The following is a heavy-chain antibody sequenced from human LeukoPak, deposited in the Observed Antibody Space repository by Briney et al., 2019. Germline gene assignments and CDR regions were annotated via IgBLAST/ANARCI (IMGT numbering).Heavy chain of an antibody. CDR3: AKDLRRDCSSTSCYAPYFDY. CDR2: ISGSGGFT. J-gene: IGHJ4*02. Sequence: GGSLRLSCAASRFTFSNYAMSWVRQAPGKGLEWVSAISGSGGFTYYADSVKGRFTISRDNSKNTLYLQMNSLRAEDTAVYYCAKDLRRDCSSTSCYAPYFDYWGQGTLVTVSS. CDR1: RFTFSNYA. D-gene: IGHD2-2*01. V-gene: IGHV3-23*01.